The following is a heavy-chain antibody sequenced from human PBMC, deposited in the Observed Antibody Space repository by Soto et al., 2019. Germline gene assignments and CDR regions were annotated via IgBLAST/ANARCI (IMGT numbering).Heavy chain of an antibody. CDR3: ASPLGNYYDSSGYFNI. V-gene: IGHV4-39*01. J-gene: IGHJ3*02. Sequence: QLQLQESGPGLVKPSETLSLTCTVSGGSISSSSYYWGWIRQPPGKGLEWIGSIYYSGSTYYNPSLKSRVTISVDTSKTLFSLKLSSVTAADTAVYYCASPLGNYYDSSGYFNIWGQGTMVTVSS. CDR2: IYYSGST. D-gene: IGHD3-22*01. CDR1: GGSISSSSYY.